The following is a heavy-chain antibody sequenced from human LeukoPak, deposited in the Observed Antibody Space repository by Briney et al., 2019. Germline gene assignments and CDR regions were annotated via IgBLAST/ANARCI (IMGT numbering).Heavy chain of an antibody. CDR2: INHSGST. CDR3: ARVGYHYYYYYGMDV. V-gene: IGHV4-34*01. J-gene: IGHJ6*02. D-gene: IGHD5-18*01. Sequence: SETLSLTCAVYGGSFSGYYWSWIRQPPGKGLEWIGEINHSGSTNYNPSLKSRVTISVDTSKNQFSLKLSSVTAADTAVYYCARVGYHYYYYYGMDVWGQGTTVTVSS. CDR1: GGSFSGYY.